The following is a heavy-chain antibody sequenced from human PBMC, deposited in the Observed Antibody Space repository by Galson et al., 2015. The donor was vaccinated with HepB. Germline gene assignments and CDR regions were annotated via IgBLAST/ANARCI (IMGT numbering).Heavy chain of an antibody. V-gene: IGHV3-11*01. CDR3: VRTQNSFSSVGDD. D-gene: IGHD4-23*01. CDR1: GFPFSDYY. Sequence: SLRLSCAASGFPFSDYYMTWIRQSPGKGLEWVSHISSSGDNIYYADSVKGRFTISRDNAKNSLYLQMNRLRADDTAVYYCVRTQNSFSSVGDDWGQGTLVTVSS. J-gene: IGHJ4*02. CDR2: ISSSGDNI.